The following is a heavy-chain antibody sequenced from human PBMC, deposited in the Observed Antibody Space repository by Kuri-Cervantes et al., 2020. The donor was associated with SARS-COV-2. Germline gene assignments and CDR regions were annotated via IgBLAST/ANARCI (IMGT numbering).Heavy chain of an antibody. Sequence: GGSLRLSCAASGLTFSSYGMHWVRQAPGKGLEWVAVISYDGSNKYYADSVKGRFTISRDNSKNTLYLQMNSLRAEDTAVYYCAKDLYCSSTSCHTRLGDYGMDVWGQGTTVTVSS. CDR2: ISYDGSNK. J-gene: IGHJ6*02. CDR1: GLTFSSYG. V-gene: IGHV3-30*18. CDR3: AKDLYCSSTSCHTRLGDYGMDV. D-gene: IGHD2-2*02.